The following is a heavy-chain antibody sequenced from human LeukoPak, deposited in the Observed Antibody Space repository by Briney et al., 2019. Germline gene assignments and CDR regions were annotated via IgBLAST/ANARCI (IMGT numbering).Heavy chain of an antibody. CDR2: IYTSGST. CDR1: GGSISSYY. J-gene: IGHJ4*02. D-gene: IGHD3-3*01. CDR3: ARDVNFGVVTYFDY. Sequence: KPSETLSLTCTVSGGSISSYYWSWTRQPAGKGLEWIGRIYTSGSTNYNPSLKSRVTMSVDTSKNQFSLKLGSVTAADTAVYYCARDVNFGVVTYFDYWGQGTLVTVSS. V-gene: IGHV4-4*07.